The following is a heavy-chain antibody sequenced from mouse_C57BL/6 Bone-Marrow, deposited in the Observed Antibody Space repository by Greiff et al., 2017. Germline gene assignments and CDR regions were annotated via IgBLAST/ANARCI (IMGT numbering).Heavy chain of an antibody. Sequence: VQLQQSGPVLAKPGASVKMSCKTSGYTFTDYYMNWVKQSYGKSLEWIGVINPYNGGTSDNQKFKGKATLTVDKSSSTAYMELNSLTSEDSAVYYCARWGYEAWFAYWGQGTLVTVSA. J-gene: IGHJ3*01. CDR3: ARWGYEAWFAY. CDR1: GYTFTDYY. CDR2: INPYNGGT. D-gene: IGHD2-3*01. V-gene: IGHV1-19*01.